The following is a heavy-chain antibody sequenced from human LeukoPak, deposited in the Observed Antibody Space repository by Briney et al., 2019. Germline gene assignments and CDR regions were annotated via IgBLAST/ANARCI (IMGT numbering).Heavy chain of an antibody. V-gene: IGHV3-66*01. CDR2: IYSGGST. CDR1: GFTVSSNY. Sequence: PGGSLRLSCAASGFTVSSNYMSWVRQAPGKGLEWVSVIYSGGSTYYADSVKGRITISRDNSKNTLYLQMNSLRVEDTAGYYCARDFCSAGSCYPDNWGQGTLVTVSS. D-gene: IGHD2-15*01. J-gene: IGHJ4*02. CDR3: ARDFCSAGSCYPDN.